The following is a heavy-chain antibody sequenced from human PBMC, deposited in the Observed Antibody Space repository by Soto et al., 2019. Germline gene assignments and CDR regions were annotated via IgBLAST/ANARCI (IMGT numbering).Heavy chain of an antibody. D-gene: IGHD6-19*01. Sequence: ASVKVSCKASGGTFSSYGISWVRQAPGQGLEWMGWISAYNGNTNYAQKLQGRVTMTTDTSTSTAYMELRSLRSDDTAVYYCARDPNPWRAGFFDYWGQGTLVTVSS. CDR3: ARDPNPWRAGFFDY. CDR2: ISAYNGNT. V-gene: IGHV1-18*01. J-gene: IGHJ4*02. CDR1: GGTFSSYG.